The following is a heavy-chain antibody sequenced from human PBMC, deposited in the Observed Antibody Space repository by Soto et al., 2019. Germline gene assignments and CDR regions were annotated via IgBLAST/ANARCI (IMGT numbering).Heavy chain of an antibody. D-gene: IGHD4-17*01. Sequence: GGSLRLSCVASGFTFITYDMNWCGHSPGKGLEWVSSINRASIYIYYADSVRGRFTISRDNAKNSLYLQMDSLRVEDTAVYYCARRTVTTYHYFDYWGQGTLVTVSS. CDR2: INRASIYI. CDR3: ARRTVTTYHYFDY. CDR1: GFTFITYD. V-gene: IGHV3-21*01. J-gene: IGHJ4*02.